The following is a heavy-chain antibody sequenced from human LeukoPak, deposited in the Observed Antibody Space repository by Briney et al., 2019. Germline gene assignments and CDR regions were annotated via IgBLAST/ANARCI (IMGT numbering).Heavy chain of an antibody. Sequence: PGGSLRLSCAASGNYWMHWVRQVPGKGLVWVSHINSDGSWTSYADSVKGRFTISRDNSKNTLYLQMNSLRAEDTAVYYCARELRYFDWLPGGLDYWGQGTLVTVSS. CDR2: INSDGSWT. D-gene: IGHD3-9*01. V-gene: IGHV3-74*01. CDR1: GNYW. J-gene: IGHJ4*02. CDR3: ARELRYFDWLPGGLDY.